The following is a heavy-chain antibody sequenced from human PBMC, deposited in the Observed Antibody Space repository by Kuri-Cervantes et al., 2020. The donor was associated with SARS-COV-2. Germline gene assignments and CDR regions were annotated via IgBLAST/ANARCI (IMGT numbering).Heavy chain of an antibody. CDR2: ISWNGGDT. CDR1: GFTFEDYS. J-gene: IGHJ4*02. Sequence: ETLSLTCAASGFTFEDYSMHWVRQAPGKALEWVSAISWNGGDTYYGDLVKGRFTISRDDSKNMAYLQMNSLKTEDTAVYYCTTLIDYWGQGALVTVSS. CDR3: TTLIDY. V-gene: IGHV3-43*01. D-gene: IGHD1-1*01.